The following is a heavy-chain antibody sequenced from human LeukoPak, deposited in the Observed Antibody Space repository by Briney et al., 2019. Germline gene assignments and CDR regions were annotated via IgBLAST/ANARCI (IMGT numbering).Heavy chain of an antibody. CDR1: GFTFSNSW. V-gene: IGHV3-15*01. Sequence: GGSLRLSCAASGFTFSNSWMSWVRQTPGKGLEWVGHIKSKTNGGTTNYAAPVKDRFTISRDDSENTLYLQMNSLKTEDTAVYYCTTEGYSYGYHSFDIWGQGTMVTVSS. J-gene: IGHJ3*02. CDR2: IKSKTNGGTT. CDR3: TTEGYSYGYHSFDI. D-gene: IGHD5-18*01.